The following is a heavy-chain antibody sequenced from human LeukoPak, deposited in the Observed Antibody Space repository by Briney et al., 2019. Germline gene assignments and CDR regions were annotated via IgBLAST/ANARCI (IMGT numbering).Heavy chain of an antibody. CDR3: ARATPYFDY. CDR2: INLNSGVT. CDR1: GYTFTGYY. J-gene: IGHJ4*02. Sequence: ASVKVSCKASGYTFTGYYMHWVRQAPGQGLDWMGWINLNSGVTNYAQKFQGRVTMTRDTPISTAYMELSRLRSDDAAVYYCARATPYFDYWGQGTLVTVSS. V-gene: IGHV1-2*02.